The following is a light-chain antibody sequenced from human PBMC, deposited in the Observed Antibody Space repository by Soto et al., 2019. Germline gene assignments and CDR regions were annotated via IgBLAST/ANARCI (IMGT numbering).Light chain of an antibody. Sequence: EIVLTQSPATLSLSPGERATLSCRASQSVSSYLAWYQQKPGQAPRLLIYDASNRATGIPTRFSGSGSGTDCTRTLSSLEPEDFAVYYCQQRSNWPPYTFGQGTKLHSK. CDR1: QSVSSY. J-gene: IGKJ2*01. CDR2: DAS. CDR3: QQRSNWPPYT. V-gene: IGKV3-11*01.